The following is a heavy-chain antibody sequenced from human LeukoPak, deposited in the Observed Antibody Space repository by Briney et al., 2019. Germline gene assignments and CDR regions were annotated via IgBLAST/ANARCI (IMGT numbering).Heavy chain of an antibody. CDR3: ARGIVVVAQLGFYFYYMDV. D-gene: IGHD2-15*01. CDR2: ICTSGST. V-gene: IGHV4-61*02. CDR1: GGSISSGSCY. J-gene: IGHJ6*03. Sequence: SETLSLTCTVSGGSISSGSCYWSWKRPPTGKGLEWIGRICTSGSTNYNPALKSRVTISVDTSKNQFSLKLSSVTAADTAVYYCARGIVVVAQLGFYFYYMDVWGKGTTVTISS.